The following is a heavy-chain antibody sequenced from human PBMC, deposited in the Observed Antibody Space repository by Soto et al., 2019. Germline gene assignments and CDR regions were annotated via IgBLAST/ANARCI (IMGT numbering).Heavy chain of an antibody. CDR3: ARAGRGVPVDLWGY. CDR1: GFTLSNYA. CDR2: VSGSGSGT. D-gene: IGHD3-10*01. J-gene: IGHJ4*02. Sequence: LRLSCAGSGFTLSNYAMNWVRQAPGKGLEWVAAVSGSGSGTYRADSVKGRFSVSRDNSKNTLYLQMNSLRAEDTAIYYCARAGRGVPVDLWGYWGQGPLFTVS. V-gene: IGHV3-23*01.